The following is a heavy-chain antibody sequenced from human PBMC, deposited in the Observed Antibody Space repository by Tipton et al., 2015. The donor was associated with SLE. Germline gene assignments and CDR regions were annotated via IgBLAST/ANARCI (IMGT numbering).Heavy chain of an antibody. J-gene: IGHJ4*02. CDR3: ARDQDGSGSYAT. V-gene: IGHV4-59*01. CDR2: IYYSGST. Sequence: LRLSCAVYGGSFSGYYWSWIRQPPGKGLEWIGYIYYSGSTNYNPSLKSRVTISVDTSKNQFSLKLSSVTAADTAVYYCARDQDGSGSYATWGQGTLVTVSS. D-gene: IGHD3-10*01. CDR1: GGSFSGYY.